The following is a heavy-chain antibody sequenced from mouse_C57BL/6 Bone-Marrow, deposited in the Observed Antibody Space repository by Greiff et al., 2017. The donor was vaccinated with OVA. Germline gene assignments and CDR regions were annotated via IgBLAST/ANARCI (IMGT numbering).Heavy chain of an antibody. CDR3: ARDPRRGAMDY. J-gene: IGHJ4*01. V-gene: IGHV5-4*01. CDR2: ISDGGSYT. D-gene: IGHD2-12*01. Sequence: VESGGGLVKPGGSLKLSCAASGFTFSSYAMSWVRQTPEKRLEWVATISDGGSYTYYPDNVKGRFTISRDNAKNNLYLQMSHLKSEDTAMYYCARDPRRGAMDYWGQGTSVTVSS. CDR1: GFTFSSYA.